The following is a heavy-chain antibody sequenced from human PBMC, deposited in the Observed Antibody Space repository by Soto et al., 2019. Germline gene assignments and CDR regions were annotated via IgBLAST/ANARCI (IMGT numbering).Heavy chain of an antibody. CDR2: VYYSGNT. Sequence: QVQLQESGPGLVKPSETLSLTCTISDGSISSYYWSWIRQPPGKALEWIGYVYYSGNTNYSPSLKSRVTISVDPSKNQFSLNLSSVTAADTAVYYCARHRRPGSGNWDGVYSWGLGTLVTVSS. CDR1: DGSISSYY. J-gene: IGHJ4*02. D-gene: IGHD1-1*01. CDR3: ARHRRPGSGNWDGVYS. V-gene: IGHV4-59*08.